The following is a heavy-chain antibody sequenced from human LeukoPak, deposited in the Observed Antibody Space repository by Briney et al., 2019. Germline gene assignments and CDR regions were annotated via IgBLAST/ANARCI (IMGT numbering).Heavy chain of an antibody. CDR2: ISSGDSTI. CDR3: ARDLGSVY. Sequence: GGPLRLSCTASGFTFSDYYMSWIRRAPGKGLEWVSYISSGDSTIYYAASVKGRFTMSRDNDKNSLYLQMNSLRAEDTAVYYYARDLGSVYWGQGTLVTVSS. V-gene: IGHV3-11*01. J-gene: IGHJ4*02. D-gene: IGHD3-10*01. CDR1: GFTFSDYY.